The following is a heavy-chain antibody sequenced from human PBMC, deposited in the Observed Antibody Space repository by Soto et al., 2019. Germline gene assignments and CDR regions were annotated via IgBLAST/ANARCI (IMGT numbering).Heavy chain of an antibody. CDR3: AAETKSYYYGMDV. Sequence: QVQLVESGGGVVQPGRSLRLSCAASGLTFSSSAMHWVRQAPGKGLEWVALISYDGSNKYYVDSVKGRFTISRDNSKTKLALHMNTRREEYTAVYYCAAETKSYYYGMDVWGQGTTVTVSS. CDR1: GLTFSSSA. V-gene: IGHV3-30*03. CDR2: ISYDGSNK. J-gene: IGHJ6*02.